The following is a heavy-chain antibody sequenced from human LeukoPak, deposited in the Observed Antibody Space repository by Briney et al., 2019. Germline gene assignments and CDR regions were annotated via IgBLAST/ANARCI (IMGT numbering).Heavy chain of an antibody. D-gene: IGHD2-21*02. CDR3: AREGSLLNCGGDCSDFDY. J-gene: IGHJ4*02. CDR2: IYYSGST. V-gene: IGHV4-30-4*01. Sequence: SQTLSLTCTVSGGSISSGDYYWSWIRQPPGKGLEWIGYIYYSGSTYYNPSLKSRVTISVDTSKNQFSLKLSSVTAADTAVYYCAREGSLLNCGGDCSDFDYWGQGTLVTVSS. CDR1: GGSISSGDYY.